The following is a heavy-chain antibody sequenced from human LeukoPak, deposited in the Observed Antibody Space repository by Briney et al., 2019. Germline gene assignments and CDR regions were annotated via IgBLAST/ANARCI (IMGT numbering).Heavy chain of an antibody. V-gene: IGHV4-4*07. J-gene: IGHJ4*02. Sequence: SETLSLTCTVSGGSISSFYWSWIRQPAGKGLEWIGRIYNSGSTYSNPSLKSRVTISVDESNNQVFLKLTSVTAADTAVYYCARERESFQYCASTSCSSYWGQGTLVTVSS. D-gene: IGHD2-2*01. CDR1: GGSISSFY. CDR3: ARERESFQYCASTSCSSY. CDR2: IYNSGST.